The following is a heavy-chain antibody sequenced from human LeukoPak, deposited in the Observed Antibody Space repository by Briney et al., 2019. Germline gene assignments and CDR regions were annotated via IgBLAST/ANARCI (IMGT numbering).Heavy chain of an antibody. Sequence: GASVKVSCKASGYTFTSYGISWVRQAPGQGLEWMGWISAYNGNTNYAQKLQGRVTMTTDTSTSTAYMELRSLRSDDTAVYYRARDWYCSSTSCYFLDYWGQGTLVTVSS. J-gene: IGHJ4*02. CDR3: ARDWYCSSTSCYFLDY. CDR1: GYTFTSYG. D-gene: IGHD2-2*01. CDR2: ISAYNGNT. V-gene: IGHV1-18*04.